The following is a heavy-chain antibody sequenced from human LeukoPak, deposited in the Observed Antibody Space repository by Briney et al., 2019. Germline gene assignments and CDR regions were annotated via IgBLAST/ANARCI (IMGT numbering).Heavy chain of an antibody. CDR2: ISYDGSNK. CDR1: GFTFSSYA. D-gene: IGHD6-19*01. V-gene: IGHV3-30*04. Sequence: GRSLRLPCAASGFTFSSYAMHWVRQAPGKGLEWVAVISYDGSNKYYADSVKGRFTISRDNSKNTLYLQMNSLRAEDTAVYYCARDRSSGSHYYYYGMDVWGQGTTVTVSS. J-gene: IGHJ6*02. CDR3: ARDRSSGSHYYYYGMDV.